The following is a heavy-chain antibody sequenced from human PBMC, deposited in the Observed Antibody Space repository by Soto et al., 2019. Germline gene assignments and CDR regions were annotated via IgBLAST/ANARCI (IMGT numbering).Heavy chain of an antibody. CDR3: ARPRRDGYNFDY. Sequence: QVQLVQSGAEVKKPGSSVKVSCKASGGTFSSYTISWVRQAPGQGLEWMGRIIPILGIANYAQKFQGRVTITAEKSTSTAYMELSSLRSEDTAVYYCARPRRDGYNFDYWGQGTLVTVSS. V-gene: IGHV1-69*02. CDR2: IIPILGIA. CDR1: GGTFSSYT. J-gene: IGHJ4*02. D-gene: IGHD5-12*01.